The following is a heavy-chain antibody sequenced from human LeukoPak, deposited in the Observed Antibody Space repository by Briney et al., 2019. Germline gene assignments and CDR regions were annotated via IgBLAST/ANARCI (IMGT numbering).Heavy chain of an antibody. CDR1: GFTFRSYS. CDR2: ISSSSSYI. V-gene: IGHV3-21*01. D-gene: IGHD2-2*02. Sequence: GGSLRLSCAASGFTFRSYSMNWVRQAPGKGLEWVSSISSSSSYIYYADSVKGRFTISRDNAKNSLYLQMNSLRAEDTAVYYCARVGDSGYCSSTSCYTDYWGQGTLVTVSS. CDR3: ARVGDSGYCSSTSCYTDY. J-gene: IGHJ4*02.